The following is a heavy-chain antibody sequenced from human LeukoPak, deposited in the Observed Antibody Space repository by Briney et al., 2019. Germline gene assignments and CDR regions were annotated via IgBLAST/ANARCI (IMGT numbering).Heavy chain of an antibody. CDR1: GGSTSSSSYY. J-gene: IGHJ4*02. CDR2: IYTSGST. V-gene: IGHV4-61*02. CDR3: ARARLALDY. D-gene: IGHD6-19*01. Sequence: SETLSLTCTVSGGSTSSSSYYWSWIRQPAGKGLEWIGRIYTSGSTNYNPSLKSRVTISVDTSKNQFSLKLSSVTAADTAVYYCARARLALDYWGQGTLVTVSS.